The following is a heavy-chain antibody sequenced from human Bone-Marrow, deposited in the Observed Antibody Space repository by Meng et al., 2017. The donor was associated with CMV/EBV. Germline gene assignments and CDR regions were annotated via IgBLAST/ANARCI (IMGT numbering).Heavy chain of an antibody. CDR2: MSGGVTST. Sequence: ETLSLTCTVSGGSISSSSYYWGWIRQAPGKGLEWVSAMSGGVTSTYYADSVKGRFTISRDNSKNTLYLQMNSLRAEDTAVYYCAKLSPARYFDYWGQGTLVTVSS. V-gene: IGHV3-23*01. CDR1: GGSISSSSYY. J-gene: IGHJ4*02. CDR3: AKLSPARYFDY. D-gene: IGHD3-16*02.